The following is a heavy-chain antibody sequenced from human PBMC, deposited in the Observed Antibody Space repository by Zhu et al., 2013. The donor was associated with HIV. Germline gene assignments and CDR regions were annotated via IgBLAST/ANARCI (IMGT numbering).Heavy chain of an antibody. CDR1: GFTFSSYA. Sequence: EVQLLESGGGLVQPGGSLRLSCAASGFTFSSYAMSWVRQAPGKGLEWVSAISGSGGSTYYADSVKGRFTISRDNSKNTLYLQMNSLRAEDTAVYYCAILPFIVGASWGKDAFDIWGQGTMVTVSS. CDR2: ISGSGGST. J-gene: IGHJ3*02. V-gene: IGHV3-23*01. D-gene: IGHD1-26*01. CDR3: AILPFIVGASWGKDAFDI.